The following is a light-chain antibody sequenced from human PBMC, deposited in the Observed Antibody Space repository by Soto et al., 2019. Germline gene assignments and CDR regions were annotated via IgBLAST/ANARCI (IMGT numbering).Light chain of an antibody. CDR1: QTLGTKY. V-gene: IGKV3-20*01. CDR3: HHYGTSFPNS. Sequence: EIVLTQSPGTLSLSPGERATLSCRASQTLGTKYLAWYQQKPGQAPSLLIYDTSNMATGGPDRFSCSGSGTDFTLTISRLEPEDFAVYYCHHYGTSFPNSCGQGTKLEIK. CDR2: DTS. J-gene: IGKJ2*01.